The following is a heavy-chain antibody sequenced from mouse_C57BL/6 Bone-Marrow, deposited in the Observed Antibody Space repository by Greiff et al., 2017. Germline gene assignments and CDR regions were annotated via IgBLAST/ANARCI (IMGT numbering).Heavy chain of an antibody. CDR2: IDPSDSYT. V-gene: IGHV1-50*01. CDR1: GYTFTSYW. J-gene: IGHJ4*01. CDR3: ARGYSNYVFYAMDY. D-gene: IGHD2-5*01. Sequence: QVQLKQPGAELVKPGASVKLSCKASGYTFTSYWMQWVKQRPGQGLEWIGEIDPSDSYTNYNQKFKGKATLTVDTSSSTAYMQLSSLTSEDSAVYYCARGYSNYVFYAMDYWGQGTSVTVSS.